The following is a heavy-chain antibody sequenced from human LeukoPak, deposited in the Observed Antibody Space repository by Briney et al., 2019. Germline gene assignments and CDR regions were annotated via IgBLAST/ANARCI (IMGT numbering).Heavy chain of an antibody. CDR3: AITTSTLDAFDI. Sequence: SETLSLTCAVYGGSFSGYYWSWIRQPPGKGLEWIGEINHSGSTNYNPSLKSRVTISVDTSKNQFSLKLSSVTAADTAVYYCAITTSTLDAFDIWGQGTMVTVSS. V-gene: IGHV4-34*01. D-gene: IGHD2-2*01. J-gene: IGHJ3*02. CDR1: GGSFSGYY. CDR2: INHSGST.